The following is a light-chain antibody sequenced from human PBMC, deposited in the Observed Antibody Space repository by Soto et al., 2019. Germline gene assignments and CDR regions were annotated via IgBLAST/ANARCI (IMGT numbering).Light chain of an antibody. CDR3: QSYDSSLSGVL. CDR2: GNS. J-gene: IGLJ2*01. CDR1: SSNTGAGYD. Sequence: QPVLTQPPSVSGAPGQRVTISCTGSSSNTGAGYDVHWYQHLPGTAPKLLIYGNSNRPSGVPDRFSGSKSGTSASLAITGLQAEDEADYYCQSYDSSLSGVLFGGGTKLTVL. V-gene: IGLV1-40*01.